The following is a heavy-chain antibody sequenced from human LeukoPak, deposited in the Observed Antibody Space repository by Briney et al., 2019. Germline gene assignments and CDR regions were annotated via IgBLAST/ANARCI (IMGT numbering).Heavy chain of an antibody. CDR3: AREPVEISDVSFDY. CDR2: ISAYNGDT. J-gene: IGHJ4*02. D-gene: IGHD5-24*01. Sequence: ASVKVSCKASGYTFTNYGISWVRQAPGQGHEWMGWISAYNGDTNYAQKLQGRVTMTRDTSTSTVYMELSSLRSEDTAVYYCAREPVEISDVSFDYWGQGTLVTVSS. CDR1: GYTFTNYG. V-gene: IGHV1-18*01.